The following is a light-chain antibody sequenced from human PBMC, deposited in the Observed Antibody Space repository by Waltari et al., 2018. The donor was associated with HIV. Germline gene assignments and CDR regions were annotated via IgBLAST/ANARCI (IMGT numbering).Light chain of an antibody. CDR1: RWDVNAYYY. Sequence: QSALSQTPSASGSPGQSVTISCTGSRWDVNAYYYVSWYQQYPGKAPRLIIYEVNMRPSGVPDRFSGSKSGATASLTISGLQPEDEADYYCTSYGGANDLLFGGGTRVTVL. CDR3: TSYGGANDLL. CDR2: EVN. J-gene: IGLJ2*01. V-gene: IGLV2-8*01.